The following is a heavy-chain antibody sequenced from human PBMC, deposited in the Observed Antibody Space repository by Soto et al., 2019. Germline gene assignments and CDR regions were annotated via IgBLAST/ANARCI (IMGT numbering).Heavy chain of an antibody. V-gene: IGHV3-23*01. CDR2: ISVSDAFI. CDR3: TRETVAGITGLDY. J-gene: IGHJ4*02. Sequence: GGSLRLSCAASGFNVGAFAVNWVRQAPGKGLEWVSGISVSDAFIYYADSVRGRFSISRDASENILYLQMNSLRVDDTALYYCTRETVAGITGLDYWGPGTLVTV. CDR1: GFNVGAFA. D-gene: IGHD1-20*01.